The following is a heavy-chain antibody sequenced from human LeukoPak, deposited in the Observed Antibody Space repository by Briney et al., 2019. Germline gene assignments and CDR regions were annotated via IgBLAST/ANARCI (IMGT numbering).Heavy chain of an antibody. CDR3: SRAPKYCSGGSCSLNRFDY. CDR1: GFTFSGYW. D-gene: IGHD2-15*01. CDR2: IKQDGSEK. Sequence: GGSLRLSCAASGFTFSGYWMSWVRQAPGKGLEWVANIKQDGSEKYYVDSVKGRFTISRDNAKNSLYLQMNSLRAEDTAVYYCSRAPKYCSGGSCSLNRFDYWGQGTLVTVSS. J-gene: IGHJ4*02. V-gene: IGHV3-7*01.